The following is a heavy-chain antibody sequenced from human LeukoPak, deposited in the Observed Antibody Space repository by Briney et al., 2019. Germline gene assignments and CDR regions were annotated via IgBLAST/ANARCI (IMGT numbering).Heavy chain of an antibody. J-gene: IGHJ4*02. CDR3: VGSTGYPYYFDY. Sequence: GESLKISCKASGYTFTGYWIGWVRQMPGKGLEWMGIIYPGDSNTRYSPSFQGQVTISADESISTAYLQWSSLKASNTAMYYCVGSTGYPYYFDYWGQGTLVTVSS. CDR2: IYPGDSNT. CDR1: GYTFTGYW. V-gene: IGHV5-51*01. D-gene: IGHD3-9*01.